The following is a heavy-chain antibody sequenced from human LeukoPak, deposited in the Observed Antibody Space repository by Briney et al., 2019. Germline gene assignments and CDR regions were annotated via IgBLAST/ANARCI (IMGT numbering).Heavy chain of an antibody. J-gene: IGHJ4*02. CDR2: IRYDGSNK. D-gene: IGHD6-13*01. Sequence: GGSLRLSCAASGFTFSSYGMHWVRQAPGNGLGWVAFIRYDGSNKYYADSVKGRFTIPRDNSKNTLYLQMNSLRAEDTAVYYCAKSRYSSSWYLVDYWGQGTLVTVSS. CDR1: GFTFSSYG. CDR3: AKSRYSSSWYLVDY. V-gene: IGHV3-30*02.